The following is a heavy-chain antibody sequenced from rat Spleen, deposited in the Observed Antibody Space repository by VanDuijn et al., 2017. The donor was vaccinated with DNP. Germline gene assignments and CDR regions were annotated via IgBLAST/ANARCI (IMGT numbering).Heavy chain of an antibody. D-gene: IGHD1-5*01. Sequence: EVQLVESGGGLVQPGRSMKLSCAASGFTFSHYDMVWVRQAPKEGLEWVATITYDGVNTYYRDSVRGRFTISRDNGKSTLYLQGDSLRSEDTATYYCARHEEQPWFAYWGQGTLVTVSS. V-gene: IGHV5-7*01. J-gene: IGHJ3*01. CDR2: ITYDGVNT. CDR3: ARHEEQPWFAY. CDR1: GFTFSHYD.